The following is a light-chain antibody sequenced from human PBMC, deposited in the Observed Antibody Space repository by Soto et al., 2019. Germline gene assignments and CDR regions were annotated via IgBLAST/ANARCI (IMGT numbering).Light chain of an antibody. V-gene: IGKV1-5*01. CDR1: QSISSW. CDR2: DAS. J-gene: IGKJ1*01. CDR3: QQYNSYPWT. Sequence: DIQMTQSPATLSESVGDRVTINCRASQSISSWLAWYQQKQGKAPKVLIYDASSLESGVPSRFSGSGYGTEFNLTISSLQTDDFATYYCQQYNSYPWTFGQGTKVDIK.